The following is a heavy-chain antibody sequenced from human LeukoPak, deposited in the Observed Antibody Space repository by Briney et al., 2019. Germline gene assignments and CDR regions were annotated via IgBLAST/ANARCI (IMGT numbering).Heavy chain of an antibody. Sequence: QPGGSLRLSCAASGFVFSDYGMHWVRQAPGKGLEWVAFIRYDGSNEYYPDSVKGRFTISRDNSKNTLYLQMNSLRAEDTAVYSCAREPDSGYHSEGPQYWGLGTLVTVSA. CDR1: GFVFSDYG. D-gene: IGHD5-12*01. V-gene: IGHV3-30*02. J-gene: IGHJ4*02. CDR3: AREPDSGYHSEGPQY. CDR2: IRYDGSNE.